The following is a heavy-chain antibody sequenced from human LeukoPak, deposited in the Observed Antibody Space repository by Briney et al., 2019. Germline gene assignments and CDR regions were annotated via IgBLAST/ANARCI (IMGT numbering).Heavy chain of an antibody. CDR2: IRSKAYGGTT. J-gene: IGHJ4*02. V-gene: IGHV3-49*04. Sequence: PGGSLRLSCAASGFTFGDYAMSWVRQAPGKGLEWVGFIRSKAYGGTTEYAASVKGRFTISRDDSKSIAYLQMNSLKTEDTAVYYCTRLRDTAIPFDYWGQGTLVTVSS. CDR1: GFTFGDYA. D-gene: IGHD5-18*01. CDR3: TRLRDTAIPFDY.